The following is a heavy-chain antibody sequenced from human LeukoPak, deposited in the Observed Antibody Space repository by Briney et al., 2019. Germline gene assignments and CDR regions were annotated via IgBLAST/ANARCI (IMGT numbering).Heavy chain of an antibody. CDR1: GFTFSSYS. Sequence: PGGSLRLSCEASGFTFSSYSMNWVRQAPGKGLEWIGEINHSGSTNYNPSLKSRVTISVDTSKNQFSLKLSSVTAADTAVYYCARIHTAMALYYYYGMDVWGQGTTVTVSS. CDR3: ARIHTAMALYYYYGMDV. V-gene: IGHV4-34*01. J-gene: IGHJ6*02. D-gene: IGHD5-18*01. CDR2: INHSGST.